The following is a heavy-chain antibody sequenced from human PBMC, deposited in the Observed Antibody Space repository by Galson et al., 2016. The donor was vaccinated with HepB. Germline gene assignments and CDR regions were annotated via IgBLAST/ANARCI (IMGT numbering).Heavy chain of an antibody. D-gene: IGHD6-6*01. J-gene: IGHJ6*02. V-gene: IGHV1-18*01. CDR2: ISPYSGNT. CDR1: GYPFKTYG. Sequence: SVKVSCKASGYPFKTYGISWVRQAPGQGLEWMGWISPYSGNTNYAQNFQGRVTMTTDTSTSTAYMELRSLRSDDTAVYYCARKDGEAAQNYSYQYYGMDVWGPGTTVSVSS. CDR3: ARKDGEAAQNYSYQYYGMDV.